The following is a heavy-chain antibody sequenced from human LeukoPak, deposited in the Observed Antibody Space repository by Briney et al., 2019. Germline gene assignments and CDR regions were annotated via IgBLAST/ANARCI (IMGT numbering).Heavy chain of an antibody. CDR1: GGTFSSYA. CDR2: IIPIFGTA. J-gene: IGHJ4*02. V-gene: IGHV1-69*05. Sequence: SVEVSCKASGGTFSSYAISWVRQAPGQGLEWMGRIIPIFGTANYAQKFQGRVTITTDESTSTAYMELSSLRSEDTAVYYCASSYAYPNSFDYWGQGTLVTVSS. D-gene: IGHD2-2*01. CDR3: ASSYAYPNSFDY.